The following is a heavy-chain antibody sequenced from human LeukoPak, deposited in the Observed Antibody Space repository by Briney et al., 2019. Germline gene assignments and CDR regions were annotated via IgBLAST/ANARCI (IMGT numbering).Heavy chain of an antibody. V-gene: IGHV4-59*12. CDR2: IYYIGST. Sequence: SETLSLTCTVSGGSISSNYLNWIRQPPGKGLEWIGYIYYIGSTNHNPSLKSRVTISVDTSKNQFSLKLSSVTAADTAVYYCASSPMWFGELFGSYYMDVWGKGTTVTISS. J-gene: IGHJ6*03. CDR3: ASSPMWFGELFGSYYMDV. CDR1: GGSISSNY. D-gene: IGHD3-10*01.